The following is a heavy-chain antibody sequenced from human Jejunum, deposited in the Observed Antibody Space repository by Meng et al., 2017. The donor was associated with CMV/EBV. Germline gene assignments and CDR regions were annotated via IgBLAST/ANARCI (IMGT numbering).Heavy chain of an antibody. V-gene: IGHV3-11*06. Sequence: GSGFTFSDYYMTWIRQAPGKGLEWVSSITSDSTYIYYADSVKGRFTISRDNAKNSLYLQMNSLRVEDTAVYYCARAGVFGSGLGYWGQGTLVTVSS. CDR3: ARAGVFGSGLGY. J-gene: IGHJ4*01. CDR1: GFTFSDYY. D-gene: IGHD6-19*01. CDR2: ITSDSTYI.